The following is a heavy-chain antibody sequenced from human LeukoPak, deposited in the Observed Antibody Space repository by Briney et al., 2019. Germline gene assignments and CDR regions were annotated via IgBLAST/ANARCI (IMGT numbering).Heavy chain of an antibody. CDR2: INQDGSEK. V-gene: IGHV3-7*04. Sequence: GGSLRLSCVASGFTFSSYWMNWVRQAPGKGLEWVANINQDGSEKYHVDSVKGRFTISRDNAKNSLYLQMNSLRAEDTAVYYCARGLYAMDVWGQGTTVTVSS. CDR1: GFTFSSYW. CDR3: ARGLYAMDV. J-gene: IGHJ6*02.